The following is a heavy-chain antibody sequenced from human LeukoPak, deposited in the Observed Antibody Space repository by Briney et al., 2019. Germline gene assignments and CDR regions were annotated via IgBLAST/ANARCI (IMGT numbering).Heavy chain of an antibody. D-gene: IGHD2-2*01. CDR1: GFTFSSYA. CDR2: ISGSGGST. Sequence: PGGSLRLSCAASGFTFSSYAMSWVRQAPGKGLEWVSAISGSGGSTYYADSVKGRFTISRDNSKNTLYLQMNSLRAEDTAVYYCARVPSYYYYMDVWGKGTTVTVSS. V-gene: IGHV3-23*01. CDR3: ARVPSYYYYMDV. J-gene: IGHJ6*03.